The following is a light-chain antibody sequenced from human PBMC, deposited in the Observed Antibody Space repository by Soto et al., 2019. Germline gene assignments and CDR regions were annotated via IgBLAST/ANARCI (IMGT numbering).Light chain of an antibody. V-gene: IGKV3-20*01. CDR1: QSVSSSY. CDR3: QQYGRLPQTP. CDR2: GTS. J-gene: IGKJ1*01. Sequence: EIVLTQSPGTLSLSPGERATLSCRASQSVSSSYFAWYQQKPGQAPTVLLYGTSIRATGIPDRFSGSGSGTDFTLTISRLEPEDFAVYYCQQYGRLPQTPFGQGTKVEIK.